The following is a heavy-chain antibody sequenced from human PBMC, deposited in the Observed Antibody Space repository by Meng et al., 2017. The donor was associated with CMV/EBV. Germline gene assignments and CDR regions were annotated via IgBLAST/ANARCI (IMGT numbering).Heavy chain of an antibody. CDR2: IIPIIGIA. J-gene: IGHJ5*02. D-gene: IGHD1-26*01. Sequence: GGTCSSYASSWVRQAPGQGLEWMGGIIPIIGIANYAQKFQGRVTITANKSTSTAYMELSSLRSEDTAVYYCARSRAIVGARAGWFDPWGQGTLVTVSS. CDR3: ARSRAIVGARAGWFDP. V-gene: IGHV1-69*10. CDR1: GGTCSSYA.